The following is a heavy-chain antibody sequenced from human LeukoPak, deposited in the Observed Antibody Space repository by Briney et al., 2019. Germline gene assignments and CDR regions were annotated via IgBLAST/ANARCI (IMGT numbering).Heavy chain of an antibody. V-gene: IGHV3-48*01. Sequence: PGGSLRLSCAASGFTFSSYSMNWVRQAPGKGLEWVSYISSSSSTIYYADSVKGRFTISRDNAKNSLYLQMNSLRAEDTAVYYCARGHYYDSSGYSDYWGQGTLVTVSS. CDR2: ISSSSSTI. CDR1: GFTFSSYS. D-gene: IGHD3-22*01. J-gene: IGHJ4*02. CDR3: ARGHYYDSSGYSDY.